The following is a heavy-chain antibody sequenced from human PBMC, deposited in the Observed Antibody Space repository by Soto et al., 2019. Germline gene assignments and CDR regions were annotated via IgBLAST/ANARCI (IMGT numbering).Heavy chain of an antibody. CDR1: GGTFSSYA. CDR3: ARDPEPNIVVVVAATPIYGMDV. Sequence: SVKASCKASGGTFSSYAISWVRQAPGQGLEWMGGIIPIFGTANYAQKFQGRVTITADESTSTAYMELSSLRSEDTAVYYCARDPEPNIVVVVAATPIYGMDVWGQGTTVTVSS. J-gene: IGHJ6*02. CDR2: IIPIFGTA. V-gene: IGHV1-69*13. D-gene: IGHD2-15*01.